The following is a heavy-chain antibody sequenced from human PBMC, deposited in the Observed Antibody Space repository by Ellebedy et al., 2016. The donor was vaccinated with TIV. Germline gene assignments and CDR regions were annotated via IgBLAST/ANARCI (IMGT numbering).Heavy chain of an antibody. CDR3: ARDIAVAGLYYYYGMDV. D-gene: IGHD6-19*01. J-gene: IGHJ6*02. Sequence: MPSETLSLTCTVSGGSISSYYWSWIRQPAGKGLEWIGRIYTSGSTNYNPSLKSRVTMSVDTSKNQFSLKLSSVTAADTAVYYCARDIAVAGLYYYYGMDVWGQGTTVTVSS. CDR1: GGSISSYY. CDR2: IYTSGST. V-gene: IGHV4-4*07.